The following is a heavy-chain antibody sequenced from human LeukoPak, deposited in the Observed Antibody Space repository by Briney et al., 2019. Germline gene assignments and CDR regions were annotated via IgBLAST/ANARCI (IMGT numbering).Heavy chain of an antibody. J-gene: IGHJ3*02. CDR2: IYSGGST. D-gene: IGHD2-2*01. Sequence: PGGSLRLSCAASGFTVSSNYMSWVRQAPGKGLEWVSVIYSGGSTYYADSAKGRFTISRDNSKNTLYLQMNSLRAEDTAVYYCARAGQGYCSSTSCPRRGLDAFDIWGQGTMVTVSS. CDR3: ARAGQGYCSSTSCPRRGLDAFDI. V-gene: IGHV3-53*01. CDR1: GFTVSSNY.